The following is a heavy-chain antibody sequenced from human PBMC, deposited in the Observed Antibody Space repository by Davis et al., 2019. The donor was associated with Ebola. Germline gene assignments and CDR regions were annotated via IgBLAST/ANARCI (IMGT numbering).Heavy chain of an antibody. CDR1: GYTFTSYY. Sequence: ASVKVSCKASGYTFTSYYMHWVRQAPGQGLEWMGIINSSGGSTSYAQKFQGRVTITTDTSASTAYLDLSSLRSDDTAVFYCARATFGYNSGWYADYWGQGTLVTVSS. CDR3: ARATFGYNSGWYADY. V-gene: IGHV1-46*01. J-gene: IGHJ4*02. CDR2: INSSGGST. D-gene: IGHD6-19*01.